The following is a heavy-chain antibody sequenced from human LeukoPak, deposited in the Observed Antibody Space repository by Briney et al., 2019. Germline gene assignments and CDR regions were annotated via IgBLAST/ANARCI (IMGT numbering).Heavy chain of an antibody. CDR3: ARDIVGASSDAFDI. CDR1: GGSFSGYY. CDR2: INHSGST. V-gene: IGHV4-34*01. D-gene: IGHD1-26*01. Sequence: SETLSLTCAVYGGSFSGYYWSWIRQPPGKGLEWIGEINHSGSTNYNPSLKSRVTISVDTSKNQFSLKLSSVTAADTAVYYCARDIVGASSDAFDIWGQGTMVTVSS. J-gene: IGHJ3*02.